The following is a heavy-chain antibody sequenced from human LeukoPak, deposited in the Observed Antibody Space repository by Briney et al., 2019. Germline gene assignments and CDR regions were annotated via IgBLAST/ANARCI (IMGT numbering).Heavy chain of an antibody. CDR3: ARDQRGYSGYDLGYYFDY. V-gene: IGHV3-21*01. D-gene: IGHD5-12*01. CDR2: ISSSSSYI. J-gene: IGHJ4*02. CDR1: GFTFSSYS. Sequence: GGSLRLSCAASGFTFSSYSMNWVRQAPGKGLEWVSSISSSSSYIYYADSVKGRFTISRDNAKNSLYLQMNSLRAEGTAVYYCARDQRGYSGYDLGYYFDYWGQGTLVTVSS.